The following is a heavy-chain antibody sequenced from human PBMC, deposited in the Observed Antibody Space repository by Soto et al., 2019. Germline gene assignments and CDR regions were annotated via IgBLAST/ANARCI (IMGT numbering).Heavy chain of an antibody. D-gene: IGHD6-19*01. CDR3: AKDNGVDSSGWYCEYHY. V-gene: IGHV3-30*18. Sequence: GGSLRLSCAASGFTFSSYGMHWVRQAPGKGLEWVAVTSYDGSNKYYADSVKGRFTISRDNSKNTLYLQMNSLRAEDTAVYYCAKDNGVDSSGWYCEYHYWGQGTLVTVSS. CDR2: TSYDGSNK. J-gene: IGHJ4*02. CDR1: GFTFSSYG.